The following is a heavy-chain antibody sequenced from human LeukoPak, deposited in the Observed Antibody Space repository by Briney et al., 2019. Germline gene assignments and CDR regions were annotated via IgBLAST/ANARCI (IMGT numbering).Heavy chain of an antibody. V-gene: IGHV3-7*01. Sequence: GGSLRLSCAASGFTFSSYWMSWVRQAPGKGLEWVANIKQDGSEKYYVDSVKGRFTISRDNAKNSLYLQMNSLRAEDTAVYYCASHYYDSSGYGIFAFDIWGQGTMVTVSS. CDR2: IKQDGSEK. J-gene: IGHJ3*02. CDR3: ASHYYDSSGYGIFAFDI. D-gene: IGHD3-22*01. CDR1: GFTFSSYW.